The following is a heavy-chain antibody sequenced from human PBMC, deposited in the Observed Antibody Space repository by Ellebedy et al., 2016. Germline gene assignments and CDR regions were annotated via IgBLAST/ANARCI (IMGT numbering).Heavy chain of an antibody. Sequence: SETLSLXXTVSGGSISSGSYYWSWIRQPAGKGLEWIGRIYTSGSTNYNPSLKSRVTMSVDTSKNQFSLKLSSVTAADTAVYYCARVDTGRVQDWGQGTLVTVSS. CDR3: ARVDTGRVQD. CDR2: IYTSGST. V-gene: IGHV4-61*02. D-gene: IGHD3-10*01. CDR1: GGSISSGSYY. J-gene: IGHJ4*02.